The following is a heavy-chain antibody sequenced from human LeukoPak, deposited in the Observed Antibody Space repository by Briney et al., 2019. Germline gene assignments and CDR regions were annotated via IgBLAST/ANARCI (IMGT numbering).Heavy chain of an antibody. V-gene: IGHV5-51*01. J-gene: IGHJ5*02. CDR1: GYNFTNYW. D-gene: IGHD3-9*01. CDR2: VYPDDSDI. CDR3: ARRPQILTGYSNWFDP. Sequence: GESLKISCKGSGYNFTNYWIAWVRQMPGKALEWMGIVYPDDSDIRYSPSFQGQVTISADKSISTAYLQWSSLKASDTAMYYCARRPQILTGYSNWFDPWGQGTLVTVSS.